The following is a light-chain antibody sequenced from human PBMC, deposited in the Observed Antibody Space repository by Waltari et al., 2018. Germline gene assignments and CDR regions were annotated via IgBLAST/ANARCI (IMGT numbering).Light chain of an antibody. CDR2: GAT. CDR1: QRVSYF. J-gene: IGKJ1*01. Sequence: DIEMTQSPLSLYASVGDRVTITCRASQRVSYFLNWYQHRPGKAPRLLIYGATTLDTGVPPRVSGSGSETDFTLTITNLQPEDFATYSCQHYFNNPGTFGQGTKV. CDR3: QHYFNNPGT. V-gene: IGKV1-39*01.